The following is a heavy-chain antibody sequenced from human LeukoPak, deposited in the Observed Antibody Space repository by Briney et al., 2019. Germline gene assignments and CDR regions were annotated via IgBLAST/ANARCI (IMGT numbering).Heavy chain of an antibody. J-gene: IGHJ4*02. D-gene: IGHD6-13*01. Sequence: PGGSLRLSCAASGFNFSNYAMTWVRQAPGKGLEWVSAISGSGGSTYYADSVKGRFTISRDNSKNTLYLQMNSLRAEDTAVYYCAKEHYRIAAAGQPDYWGQGTLVTVSS. V-gene: IGHV3-23*01. CDR1: GFNFSNYA. CDR3: AKEHYRIAAAGQPDY. CDR2: ISGSGGST.